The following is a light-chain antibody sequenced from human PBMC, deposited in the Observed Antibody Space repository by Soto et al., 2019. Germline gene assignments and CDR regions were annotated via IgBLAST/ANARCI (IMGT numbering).Light chain of an antibody. CDR1: QSISSR. J-gene: IGKJ5*01. CDR3: QQYDSYSIT. V-gene: IGKV1-5*03. CDR2: KAS. Sequence: DIQMTQSPSTLSASVGDRVTITCRASQSISSRLAWYQQKPGKAPKLLIYKASNLESGVPSKFSGSGSGTEFTLTISSLQPDDFATYYCQQYDSYSITFGQGTRLEIK.